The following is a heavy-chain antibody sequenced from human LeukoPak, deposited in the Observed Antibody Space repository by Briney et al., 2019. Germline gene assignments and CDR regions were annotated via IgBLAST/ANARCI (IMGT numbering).Heavy chain of an antibody. D-gene: IGHD1-26*01. V-gene: IGHV3-30*18. J-gene: IGHJ4*02. CDR3: AKDRRTYYPLGSPYFDY. CDR2: ISYDGSNK. Sequence: GGSLRLSCAASGFTFSSYGMHWVRQAPGKGLEWVAVISYDGSNKYYADSVKGRLTISRDNSKNTLYLQMNSLRAEDTAVYYCAKDRRTYYPLGSPYFDYWGQGTLVTVSS. CDR1: GFTFSSYG.